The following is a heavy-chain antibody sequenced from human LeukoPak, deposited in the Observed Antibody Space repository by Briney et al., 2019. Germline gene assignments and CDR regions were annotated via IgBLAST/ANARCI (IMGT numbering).Heavy chain of an antibody. J-gene: IGHJ4*02. D-gene: IGHD3-9*01. CDR2: INHSGST. V-gene: IGHV4-34*01. CDR3: ARQAYYDILTGYYRYFDY. Sequence: SETLSLTCAVYGGSFSGYYWSWIRQPPGKGLEWIGEINHSGSTNYNPSLKSRVTISVDTSKNQFSLKLSSVTAADTAVYCCARQAYYDILTGYYRYFDYWGQGTLVTVSS. CDR1: GGSFSGYY.